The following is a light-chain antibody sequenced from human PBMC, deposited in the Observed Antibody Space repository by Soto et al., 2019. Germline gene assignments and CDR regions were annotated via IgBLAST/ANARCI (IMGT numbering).Light chain of an antibody. CDR2: DVS. V-gene: IGLV2-11*01. CDR1: SSDVGGYNY. CDR3: CSYAGSYTV. Sequence: QSVLTQPRSVSGSPGQSVTISCTGTSSDVGGYNYVSWYQQHPGKAPKLMIYDVSKRPSGVPDRFSGSKSGNTASLTTSGLQAEDEADYYCCSYAGSYTVFGGGTKVTVL. J-gene: IGLJ2*01.